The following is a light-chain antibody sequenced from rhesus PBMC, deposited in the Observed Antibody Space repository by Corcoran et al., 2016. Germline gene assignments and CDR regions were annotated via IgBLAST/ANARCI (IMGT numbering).Light chain of an antibody. CDR1: QSLLYSSNNKNY. Sequence: DIVMTQSPDSLAVSLGERVTINCKSSQSLLYSSNNKNYLTWYQQKLGQAPKLLIYWASTRESGVPNRCSGSGSGTDFTLTISGLQAEDVAVYYCQQYYSSPYSFGQGTKVEIK. V-gene: IGKV4-1*01. CDR2: WAS. CDR3: QQYYSSPYS. J-gene: IGKJ2*01.